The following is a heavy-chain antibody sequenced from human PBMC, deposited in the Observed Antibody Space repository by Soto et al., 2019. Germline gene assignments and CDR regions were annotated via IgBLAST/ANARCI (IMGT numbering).Heavy chain of an antibody. J-gene: IGHJ4*02. CDR1: AFTFSSYG. Sequence: QVHLVESGGGVVQPGTSLRLSCAASAFTFSSYGMHWVRQAPGKGLEWVAVIWYAGGKKYYADSVKGRFTISRDNSKNMAYLQMNSLRAEDTAVYYCARYRSGSSDYWGQGTLVTVSS. V-gene: IGHV3-33*01. D-gene: IGHD5-12*01. CDR2: IWYAGGKK. CDR3: ARYRSGSSDY.